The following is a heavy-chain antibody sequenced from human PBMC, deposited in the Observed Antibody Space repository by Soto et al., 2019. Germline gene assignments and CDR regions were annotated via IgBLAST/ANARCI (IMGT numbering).Heavy chain of an antibody. CDR1: GFTFSSYA. CDR2: ISYDGSNK. V-gene: IGHV3-30-3*01. CDR3: ASYVWFGELSAFDY. J-gene: IGHJ4*02. D-gene: IGHD3-10*01. Sequence: QVQLVESGGGVVQPGRSLGLSCAASGFTFSSYAMHWVRQAPGKGLEWVAVISYDGSNKYYADSVKGRFTISRDNSKNTLYLQMNSLRAEDTAVYYCASYVWFGELSAFDYWGQGTLVTVSS.